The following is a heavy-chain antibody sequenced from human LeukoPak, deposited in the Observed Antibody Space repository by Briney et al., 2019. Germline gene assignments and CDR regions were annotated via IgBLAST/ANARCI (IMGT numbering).Heavy chain of an antibody. J-gene: IGHJ6*02. Sequence: ASVKDSCKASGGTFSTYAITWVRQAPGQGLEWMGRIIPILDITNYAQKFQGRVTMTADKSTSTVYMELSSLRTEDTAVYYCARGGSGTQNYHYYGMDVWGQGATVTVSS. V-gene: IGHV1-69*04. CDR2: IIPILDIT. D-gene: IGHD3-10*01. CDR3: ARGGSGTQNYHYYGMDV. CDR1: GGTFSTYA.